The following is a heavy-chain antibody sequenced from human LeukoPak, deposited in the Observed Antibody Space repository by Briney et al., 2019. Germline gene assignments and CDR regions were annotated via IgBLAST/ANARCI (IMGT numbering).Heavy chain of an antibody. V-gene: IGHV3-11*06. CDR1: VFTFSVYY. D-gene: IGHD6-13*01. CDR2: ISGTSSYT. Sequence: GGSLRVSCAAPVFTFSVYYISSIRQAPGKGLEWVSYISGTSSYTTYADSVKGRFTISRDNAKNSLYLQMNSLRGEDTAVYYCERRGAISAAGPAVSWGQGTLVTVSS. CDR3: ERRGAISAAGPAVS. J-gene: IGHJ4*02.